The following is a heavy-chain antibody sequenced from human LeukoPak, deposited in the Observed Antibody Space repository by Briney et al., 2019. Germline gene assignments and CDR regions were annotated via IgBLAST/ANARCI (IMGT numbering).Heavy chain of an antibody. J-gene: IGHJ4*02. Sequence: GGSLRLSCVASGFTFSIYTMSWVRQAPGKGLEWVSSITSSSSIYSADSVKGRLTISRDNAKNSLYLEMNSLRDEDTAVYYCARDLAWGAYWGQGTLVTVSS. CDR1: GFTFSIYT. CDR2: ITSSSSI. D-gene: IGHD4/OR15-4a*01. V-gene: IGHV3-21*01. CDR3: ARDLAWGAY.